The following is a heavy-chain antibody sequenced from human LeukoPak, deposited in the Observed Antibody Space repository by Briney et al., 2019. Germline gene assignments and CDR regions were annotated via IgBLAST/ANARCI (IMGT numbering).Heavy chain of an antibody. CDR3: ARVDDVGAFDI. V-gene: IGHV4-38-2*01. Sequence: SETLSLTCAVSGYSISSGYYWGWIRQPPGKGLEWIGSIYHSGSTYYNPSLKSGVTISVDTSKNQFSLKLSSVTAADTAVYYCARVDDVGAFDIWGQGTMVTVSS. D-gene: IGHD1-1*01. CDR1: GYSISSGYY. CDR2: IYHSGST. J-gene: IGHJ3*02.